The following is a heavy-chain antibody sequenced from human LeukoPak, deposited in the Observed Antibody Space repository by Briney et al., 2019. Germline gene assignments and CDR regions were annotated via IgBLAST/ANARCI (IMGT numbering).Heavy chain of an antibody. CDR2: IRPSDSDT. V-gene: IGHV5-51*01. J-gene: IGHJ4*02. Sequence: GESLKISCKGSGYSFTSYWIAWVRQMPGEGLAWMGIIRPSDSDTRYSPSFQGQVTISADKSINTAYLQWSSLKASDTAMYYCARHRYSSWTDFDSWGQGTLVTVSS. D-gene: IGHD6-13*01. CDR1: GYSFTSYW. CDR3: ARHRYSSWTDFDS.